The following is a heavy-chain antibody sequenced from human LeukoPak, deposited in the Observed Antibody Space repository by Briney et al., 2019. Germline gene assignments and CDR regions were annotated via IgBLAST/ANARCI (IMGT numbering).Heavy chain of an antibody. V-gene: IGHV3-66*01. CDR1: GFTVSSNY. CDR3: ASSPPHPVKAARSLYYFDY. J-gene: IGHJ4*02. Sequence: GGSLRLSCAASGFTVSSNYMSWVRQAPGKGLEWIGVIYRSGSTYYADSVKGRFTISRDKSKNTLYLQMNSLRAEDTAVYYCASSPPHPVKAARSLYYFDYWGQGTLVTVSS. D-gene: IGHD6-6*01. CDR2: IYRSGST.